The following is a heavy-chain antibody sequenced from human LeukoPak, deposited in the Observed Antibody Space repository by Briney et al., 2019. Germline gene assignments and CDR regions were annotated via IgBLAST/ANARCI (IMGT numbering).Heavy chain of an antibody. CDR3: ARVRAIVVVAAPDY. CDR1: GGTFSSYA. D-gene: IGHD2-15*01. Sequence: ASVKVSCKASGGTFSSYAISWVRQAPGQRLEWMGWINAGNGNTKYSQKFQGRVTITRDTSASTAYMELSSLRSEDTAVYYCARVRAIVVVAAPDYWGQGTLVTVSS. J-gene: IGHJ4*02. CDR2: INAGNGNT. V-gene: IGHV1-3*01.